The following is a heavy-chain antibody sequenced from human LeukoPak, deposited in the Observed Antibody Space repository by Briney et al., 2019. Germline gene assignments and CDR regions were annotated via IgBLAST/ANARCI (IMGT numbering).Heavy chain of an antibody. CDR1: GYTFTGYY. Sequence: ASVKVSCKASGYTFTGYYMHWVRQAPGQGLEWMGWINPNSGVTTYAQKFQGRVTMTRDTSISTTYMELSRLRSDDTAVYYCARDLGISGWYAPPLGYFDYWGQGTLVTVSS. CDR3: ARDLGISGWYAPPLGYFDY. CDR2: INPNSGVT. J-gene: IGHJ4*02. V-gene: IGHV1-2*02. D-gene: IGHD6-19*01.